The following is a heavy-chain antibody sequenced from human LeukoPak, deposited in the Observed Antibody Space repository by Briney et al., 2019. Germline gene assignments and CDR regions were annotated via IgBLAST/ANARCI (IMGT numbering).Heavy chain of an antibody. J-gene: IGHJ3*02. CDR3: TRRYNYDSSGYYYVRDAFDI. V-gene: IGHV3-49*04. CDR1: GFTFGDYV. CDR2: IIRKAYGGTT. D-gene: IGHD3-22*01. Sequence: SLRLSCTAAGFTFGDYVIRWVRQAPGKWREWVGFIIRKAYGGTTKNAAAVKGRFTIPRDDYTSIAYLQMHRLQTEDTAVYYCTRRYNYDSSGYYYVRDAFDIWGQGTMVTVSS.